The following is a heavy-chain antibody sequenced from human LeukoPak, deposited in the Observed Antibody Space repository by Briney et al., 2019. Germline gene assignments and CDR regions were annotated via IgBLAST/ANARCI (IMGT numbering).Heavy chain of an antibody. CDR1: GFTFTNYW. Sequence: GGSLRLSCAASGFTFTNYWMFWVRQAPGKGLEWVSAICSNDNNTYYANSVKGRFTISRDNSKNTLSLQLNSLRAEDTAVYYCAKGTSSSCYSAPNYWGQGTLVTVSS. V-gene: IGHV3-23*01. CDR2: ICSNDNNT. CDR3: AKGTSSSCYSAPNY. J-gene: IGHJ4*02. D-gene: IGHD2-15*01.